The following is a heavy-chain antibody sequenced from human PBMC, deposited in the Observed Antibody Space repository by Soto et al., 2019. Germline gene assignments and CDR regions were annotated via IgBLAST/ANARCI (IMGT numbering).Heavy chain of an antibody. CDR2: IGAYNGDT. CDR3: ARGSPDRYTIIFSIY. CDR1: GYTFTSYG. V-gene: IGHV1-18*01. J-gene: IGHJ4*02. D-gene: IGHD3-16*02. Sequence: AASVKVSCKTSGYTFTSYGITWVRQAPGQGLEWMGWIGAYNGDTNYAQNLQGRVTMTTDTSTSTAYMELRALRSDDTAIYYCARGSPDRYTIIFSIYWGQGTLVTVSS.